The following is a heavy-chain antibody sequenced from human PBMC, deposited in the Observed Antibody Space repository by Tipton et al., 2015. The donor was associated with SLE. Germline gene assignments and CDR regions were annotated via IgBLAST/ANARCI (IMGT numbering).Heavy chain of an antibody. V-gene: IGHV4-59*12. J-gene: IGHJ6*03. CDR1: GGSISSYF. CDR2: ISYSGSA. Sequence: TLSLTCVVSGGSISSYFWNWIRQPPGKALEWIAYISYSGSAKYNPSLESRVTMSADRSRNQLSLKMTSVTAADTAVYYCARGVAGYCFYYYLDVWGSGTAVTVSS. CDR3: ARGVAGYCFYYYLDV. D-gene: IGHD6-19*01.